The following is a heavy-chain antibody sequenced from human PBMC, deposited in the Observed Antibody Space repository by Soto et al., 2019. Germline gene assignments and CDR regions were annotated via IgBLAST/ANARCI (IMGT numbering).Heavy chain of an antibody. D-gene: IGHD6-13*01. CDR3: ASSIAAAGNLGHLRYYYCYGMDV. CDR2: IIPIFGTA. Sequence: QVQLVQSGAEVKKPGSSVKVSCKASGGTFSSYAISWVRQAPGQGLEWMGGIIPIFGTANYAQKFQGRVTITADESTSTAYMELSSLRSEDTAVYYCASSIAAAGNLGHLRYYYCYGMDVWGQGTTVTVSS. CDR1: GGTFSSYA. V-gene: IGHV1-69*01. J-gene: IGHJ6*02.